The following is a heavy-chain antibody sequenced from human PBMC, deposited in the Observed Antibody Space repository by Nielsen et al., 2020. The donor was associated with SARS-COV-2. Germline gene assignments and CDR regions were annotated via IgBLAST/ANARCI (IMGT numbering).Heavy chain of an antibody. CDR3: ARQFYGYYYYYCMDV. CDR1: GGSISSSSYY. CDR2: IYYSGST. D-gene: IGHD2/OR15-2a*01. Sequence: SETLSLTCTVSGGSISSSSYYWGWIRQPPGKGLEWIGSIYYSGSTYYNPSLKSRVTISVDTSKNQFSLKLSSVTAADTAVYYCARQFYGYYYYYCMDVWGKGTTVTVSS. V-gene: IGHV4-39*01. J-gene: IGHJ6*03.